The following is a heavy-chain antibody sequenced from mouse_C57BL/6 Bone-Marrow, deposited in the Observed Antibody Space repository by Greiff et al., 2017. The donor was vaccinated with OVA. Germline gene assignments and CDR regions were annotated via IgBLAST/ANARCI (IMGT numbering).Heavy chain of an antibody. J-gene: IGHJ4*01. CDR2: IYPGSGST. V-gene: IGHV1-55*01. CDR1: GYTFTSYW. Sequence: QVQLQQPGAELVKPGASVKMSCKASGYTFTSYWLTWVKQRPGQGLEWIGDIYPGSGSTNYNEKLKNKATLTVDTSSSTAYMQRSSRTSEDSAFYYCAITYSPYGSSRDYWGQGTSVTVSS. D-gene: IGHD1-1*01. CDR3: AITYSPYGSSRDY.